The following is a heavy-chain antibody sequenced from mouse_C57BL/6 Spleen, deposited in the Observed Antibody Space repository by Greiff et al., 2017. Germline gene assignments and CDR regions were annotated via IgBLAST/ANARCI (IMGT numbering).Heavy chain of an antibody. V-gene: IGHV1-54*01. CDR3: ARDYGSNYWFAY. CDR1: GYAFTNYL. J-gene: IGHJ3*01. D-gene: IGHD1-1*01. Sequence: QVQLQQSGAELVRPGTSVKVSCKASGYAFTNYLIEWVKQRPGQGLEWIGVINPGSGGTNYNEKFKGKATLTADKSSSTAYMQLSSLTSEDSAVYFCARDYGSNYWFAYWGQGTLVTVAA. CDR2: INPGSGGT.